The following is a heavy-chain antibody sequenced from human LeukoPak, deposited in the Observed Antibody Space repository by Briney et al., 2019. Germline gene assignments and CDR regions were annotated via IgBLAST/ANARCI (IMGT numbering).Heavy chain of an antibody. CDR1: GFIFNNYV. J-gene: IGHJ4*02. Sequence: GGSLRLSCAASGFIFNNYVQVWVREAPGEGLEWVSAISNDGGGTTYADFVWRRFSASRDNTKNTLFLQMNSLRDEDTALYYCAKGSSGYFFDLWGLGALVTVSS. D-gene: IGHD3-22*01. CDR2: ISNDGGGT. CDR3: AKGSSGYFFDL. V-gene: IGHV3-23*01.